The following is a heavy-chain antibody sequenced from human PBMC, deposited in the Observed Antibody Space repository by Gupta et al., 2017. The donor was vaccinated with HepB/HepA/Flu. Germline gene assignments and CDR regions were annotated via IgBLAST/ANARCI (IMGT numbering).Heavy chain of an antibody. Sequence: QLQLQESGPGLVKPSETLSLTCTVSGGSITSSNYFWVWIRQPPGKGLEWIGTIYYSGNTYYNPSLKRRVTISVDTSKNQVSLMLSSGTAADTAVYYCARHGNIVGVPDAMGFDYWGQGTLVTVSS. D-gene: IGHD2-2*01. CDR2: IYYSGNT. J-gene: IGHJ4*02. CDR1: GGSITSSNYF. CDR3: ARHGNIVGVPDAMGFDY. V-gene: IGHV4-39*01.